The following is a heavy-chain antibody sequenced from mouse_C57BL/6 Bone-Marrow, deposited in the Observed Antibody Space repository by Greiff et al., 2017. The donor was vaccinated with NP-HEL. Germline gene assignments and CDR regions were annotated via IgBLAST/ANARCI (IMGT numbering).Heavy chain of an antibody. D-gene: IGHD1-1*01. CDR3: TRRIYDGSSAYWYFDV. Sequence: QVQLKESGAELVRPGASVTLSCKASGYTFTDYEMHWVKQTPVHGLEWIGAIDPETGGTAYNQKFKGKAILTADKSSSTAYMELRSLTSEDSAVYYCTRRIYDGSSAYWYFDVWGTGTTVTVSS. CDR1: GYTFTDYE. J-gene: IGHJ1*03. V-gene: IGHV1-15*01. CDR2: IDPETGGT.